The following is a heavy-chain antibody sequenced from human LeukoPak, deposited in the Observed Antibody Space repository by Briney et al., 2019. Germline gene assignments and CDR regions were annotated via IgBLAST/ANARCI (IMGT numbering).Heavy chain of an antibody. D-gene: IGHD1-26*01. CDR3: ARDRVDSTSEPDY. V-gene: IGHV3-21*01. CDR1: GFTFSSYS. J-gene: IGHJ4*02. CDR2: ISSSSSYI. Sequence: GGSLRLSCAASGFTFSSYSMNWVRQTPGKGLEWVSSISSSSSYIYYADSVKGRFTISRDNAKNSLYLQMNSLRAEDTAVYYCARDRVDSTSEPDYWGQGTLVTVSS.